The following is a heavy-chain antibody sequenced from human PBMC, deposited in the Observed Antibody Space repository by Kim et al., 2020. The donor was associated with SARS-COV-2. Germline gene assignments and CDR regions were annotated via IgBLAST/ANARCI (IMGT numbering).Heavy chain of an antibody. D-gene: IGHD1-26*01. CDR2: FDPEDGET. J-gene: IGHJ6*02. CDR1: GYTLTELS. Sequence: ASVKVSCKVSGYTLTELSMHWVRQAPGKGLEWMGGFDPEDGETIYAQKFQGRVTMTEDTSTDTAYMELSSLRSEDTAVYYCATDWIVGATNYYYGMDVWGQGTTVTVSS. V-gene: IGHV1-24*01. CDR3: ATDWIVGATNYYYGMDV.